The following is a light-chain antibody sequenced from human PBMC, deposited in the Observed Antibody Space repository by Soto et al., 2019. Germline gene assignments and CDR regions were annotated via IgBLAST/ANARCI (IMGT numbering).Light chain of an antibody. Sequence: DDVMTQSPLSLPVTLGQPASISCRSSQSLVHSDGNTYLSWFQQRPGQAPRRQIYKISNRDSGVRDRFSGSGSGTEFTLKISRVEAEDVGVYYCMQGTHWPFTFGQGTKLEIK. V-gene: IGKV2-30*02. J-gene: IGKJ2*01. CDR1: QSLVHSDGNTY. CDR2: KIS. CDR3: MQGTHWPFT.